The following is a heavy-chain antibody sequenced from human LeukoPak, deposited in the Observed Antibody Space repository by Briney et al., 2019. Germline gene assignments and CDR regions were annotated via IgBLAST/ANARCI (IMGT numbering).Heavy chain of an antibody. V-gene: IGHV3-53*01. Sequence: GGSLRLSCAASGFTFSSYAMHWVRQAPGKGLEWVSVIYSGGSTYYADSVKGRFTISRDNSKNTLYLQMNCLRAEDTAVYYCARDESGNYYDSSGRDYWGQGTLVTVSS. CDR2: IYSGGST. J-gene: IGHJ4*02. CDR1: GFTFSSYA. D-gene: IGHD3-22*01. CDR3: ARDESGNYYDSSGRDY.